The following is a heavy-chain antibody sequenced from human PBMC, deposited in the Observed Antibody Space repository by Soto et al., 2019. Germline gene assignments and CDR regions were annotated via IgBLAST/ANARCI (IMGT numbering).Heavy chain of an antibody. D-gene: IGHD2-21*02. J-gene: IGHJ4*02. Sequence: EVQLVESGGGLVQPGGSLRLSCAASGFTVSSNYMSWVRQAPGKGLEWVSVIYSGGSTYYADSVKGRFIISRDNSKNTLYLQMNSRRAEDTAVYYCARESVTAFDYWGQGTLVTVSS. CDR1: GFTVSSNY. V-gene: IGHV3-66*01. CDR2: IYSGGST. CDR3: ARESVTAFDY.